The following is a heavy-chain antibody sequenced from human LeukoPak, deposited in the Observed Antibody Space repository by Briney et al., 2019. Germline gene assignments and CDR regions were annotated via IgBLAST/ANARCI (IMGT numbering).Heavy chain of an antibody. CDR2: ISGSGGAT. V-gene: IGHV3-23*01. CDR1: GFTFNTYG. J-gene: IGHJ4*02. D-gene: IGHD6-19*01. CDR3: AKESSSGWYYDY. Sequence: GGTLRLSCAASGFTFNTYGMSWVRQAPGKGLEWVSGISGSGGATYYADSVKGRFTISRDSSKNTLYLQMNSLRAEDTAVYYCAKESSSGWYYDYWGQGTLVTVSS.